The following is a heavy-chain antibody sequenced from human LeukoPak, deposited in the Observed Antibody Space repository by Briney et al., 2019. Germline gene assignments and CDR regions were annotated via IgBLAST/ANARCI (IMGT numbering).Heavy chain of an antibody. CDR2: INPSTGRT. D-gene: IGHD1-26*01. V-gene: IGHV1-2*02. Sequence: ASVKVSCKASGYTFTGYFLHWVRQAPGQGLEWMGWINPSTGRTNSAQRFQGRVTLTRDTSISTAYMELTSLRSDDTAVHYCAGDTGSYLAFDIWGQGTMVTVSS. J-gene: IGHJ3*02. CDR1: GYTFTGYF. CDR3: AGDTGSYLAFDI.